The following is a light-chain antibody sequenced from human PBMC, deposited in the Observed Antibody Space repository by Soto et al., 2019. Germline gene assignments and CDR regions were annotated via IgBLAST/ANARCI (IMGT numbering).Light chain of an antibody. J-gene: IGLJ3*02. CDR1: SSDVGAYNY. Sequence: QPALTQSASVSGSPGQSISISCIGTSSDVGAYNYVSWYQQHPGKAPKLMIYEVSNRPSGVSNRFSGSKSGNTASLTISGLQDEDEDDYYCSSYSSSNTLVFGGGTKLTVL. CDR3: SSYSSSNTLV. CDR2: EVS. V-gene: IGLV2-14*01.